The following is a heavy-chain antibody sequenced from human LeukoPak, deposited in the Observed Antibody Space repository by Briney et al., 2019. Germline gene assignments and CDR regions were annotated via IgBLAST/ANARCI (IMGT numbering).Heavy chain of an antibody. CDR3: ARDSDYSGNGNGDWFDP. Sequence: EASVKVSCKAPGFRLTSYVVSWMRPAPGQGLEWMGWISPHTGITHYAEKFEDRVAMTIDTSTTTAYMELRSLRYADTAVYYCARDSDYSGNGNGDWFDPWGQGTVITVSS. D-gene: IGHD4-11*01. J-gene: IGHJ5*02. V-gene: IGHV1-18*04. CDR2: ISPHTGIT. CDR1: GFRLTSYV.